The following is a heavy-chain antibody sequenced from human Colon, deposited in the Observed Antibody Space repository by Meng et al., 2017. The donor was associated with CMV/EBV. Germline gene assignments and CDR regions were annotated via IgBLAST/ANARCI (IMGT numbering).Heavy chain of an antibody. Sequence: GGSLRLSCVASAFSLSGYVSHWVRQTPGRGLEWVAMISFDETKVSYAESVKGRFTISRDNSMNTLYLQMTSLRAEDTAVYYCAKDRAYCGSFSCSPNYFDEWGQGNLVTVSS. CDR1: AFSLSGYV. V-gene: IGHV3-30-3*01. J-gene: IGHJ4*02. CDR3: AKDRAYCGSFSCSPNYFDE. CDR2: ISFDETKV. D-gene: IGHD2-21*01.